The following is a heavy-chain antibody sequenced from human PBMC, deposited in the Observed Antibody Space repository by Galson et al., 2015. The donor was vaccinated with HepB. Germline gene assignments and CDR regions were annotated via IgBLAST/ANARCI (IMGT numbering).Heavy chain of an antibody. D-gene: IGHD5-12*01. V-gene: IGHV1-2*02. CDR1: GGTFSSYT. J-gene: IGHJ4*02. CDR2: INPNSGGT. Sequence: SVKVSCKASGGTFSSYTISWVRQAPGQGLEWMGWINPNSGGTNYAQKFQGRVTMTRDTSISTAYMELSRLRSDDTAVYYCASNKRSGYALPGYWGQGTLVTVSS. CDR3: ASNKRSGYALPGY.